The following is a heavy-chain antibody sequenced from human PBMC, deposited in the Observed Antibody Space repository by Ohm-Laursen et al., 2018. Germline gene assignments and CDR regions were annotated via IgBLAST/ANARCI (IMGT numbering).Heavy chain of an antibody. CDR2: LSGSGHDT. CDR1: GFTFDDYA. J-gene: IGHJ4*02. V-gene: IGHV3-23*01. Sequence: SLRLSCAASGFTFDDYAMHRVRQAPGKGLEWVSGLSGSGHDTYYTDSVKGRFTISRDNSKNTLYLQMNGLRAEDTAVYYCAKTRYFSRGSCDFDYWGQGTLVTVSS. D-gene: IGHD2-15*01. CDR3: AKTRYFSRGSCDFDY.